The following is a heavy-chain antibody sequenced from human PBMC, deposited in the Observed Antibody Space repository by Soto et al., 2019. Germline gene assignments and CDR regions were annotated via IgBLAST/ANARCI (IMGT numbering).Heavy chain of an antibody. CDR1: GFTFTSSA. J-gene: IGHJ4*02. CDR3: AAETTVTTYSN. Sequence: QMQLVQSGPEVKKPGTSVKVSCKASGFTFTSSAVQWVRQARGQRLEWIGRIVVGSGNTNYAQKFQERVTITRDMSTSTAYMELSSLRSEDTAVYYCAAETTVTTYSNWGQGTLVTVSS. D-gene: IGHD4-17*01. V-gene: IGHV1-58*01. CDR2: IVVGSGNT.